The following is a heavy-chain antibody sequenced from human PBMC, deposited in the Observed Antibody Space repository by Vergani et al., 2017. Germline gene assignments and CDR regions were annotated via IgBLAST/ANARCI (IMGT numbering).Heavy chain of an antibody. Sequence: QVQLVQSGAAVKKPGASAKVSCTASGYTFTGYYMHWVRQAPGQGLEWMGWINPNSGGTNYAQKFQGRVTMTRDTSISTAYMELSRLRSDDTAVYYCARATVTQRTENFDYWGQGTLVTVSS. J-gene: IGHJ4*02. V-gene: IGHV1-2*02. CDR2: INPNSGGT. D-gene: IGHD4-17*01. CDR3: ARATVTQRTENFDY. CDR1: GYTFTGYY.